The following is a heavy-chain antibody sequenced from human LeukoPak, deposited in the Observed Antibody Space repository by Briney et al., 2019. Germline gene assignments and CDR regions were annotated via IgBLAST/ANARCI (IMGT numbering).Heavy chain of an antibody. D-gene: IGHD3-22*01. V-gene: IGHV3-33*06. CDR3: AKDYYDSSGTDY. CDR2: IWYDGSNK. J-gene: IGHJ4*02. Sequence: GRSLRLSCAASGFTFSSCGMHWVRQAPGKGLEWVAVIWYDGSNKYYADSVKGRFTISRDNSKNTLYLQMNSLRAEDTAVYYCAKDYYDSSGTDYWGQGTLVTVSS. CDR1: GFTFSSCG.